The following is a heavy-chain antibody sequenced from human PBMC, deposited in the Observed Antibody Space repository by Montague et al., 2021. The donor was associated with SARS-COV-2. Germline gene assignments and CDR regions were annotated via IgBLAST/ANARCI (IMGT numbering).Heavy chain of an antibody. CDR2: NYLHGNA. CDR1: GYFIGTGYY. CDR3: ARSRVTRAGFDY. Sequence: SETLSLTCSVSGYFIGTGYYWGWLRQSPGKGLEWIGSNYLHGNAYYNPSLNSRVTISFDTSNNQFSLILTSVTTSDTAVYYCARSRVTRAGFDYWGQGIRVIVSS. D-gene: IGHD5-18*01. V-gene: IGHV4-38-2*02. J-gene: IGHJ4*02.